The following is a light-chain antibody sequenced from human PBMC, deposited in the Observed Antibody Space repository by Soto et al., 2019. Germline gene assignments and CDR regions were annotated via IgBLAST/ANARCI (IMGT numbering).Light chain of an antibody. Sequence: DIQMTQSPSSVSASVGDRVTITCRASQNINSWLAWYQQKPGTAPKLLIYSASTLRSGVPSRFGGAGSGTDFTLTISSLQPEDFATDYCQQAISFPLTVGQGTKVEIK. CDR1: QNINSW. CDR2: SAS. CDR3: QQAISFPLT. J-gene: IGKJ2*01. V-gene: IGKV1-12*01.